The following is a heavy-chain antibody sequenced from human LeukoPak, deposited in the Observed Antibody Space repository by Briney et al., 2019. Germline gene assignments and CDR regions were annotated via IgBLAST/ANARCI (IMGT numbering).Heavy chain of an antibody. J-gene: IGHJ4*02. Sequence: PSETLSLTCTVSGGSISSYYWSWIRQPPGKGLELRGYIYYTGSANYNPSLKSRVTISVDTPRNQFSLKLSSVTAADTAVYYCARSGYSYGTGYYFDYWGQGTLVTVSS. D-gene: IGHD5-18*01. CDR2: IYYTGSA. CDR3: ARSGYSYGTGYYFDY. V-gene: IGHV4-59*01. CDR1: GGSISSYY.